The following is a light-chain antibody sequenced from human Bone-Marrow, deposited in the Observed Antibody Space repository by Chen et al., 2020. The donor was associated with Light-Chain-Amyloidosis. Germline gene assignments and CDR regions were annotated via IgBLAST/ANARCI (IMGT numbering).Light chain of an antibody. CDR2: KND. V-gene: IGLV1-47*03. CDR3: AAWDDDVSGLI. J-gene: IGLJ2*01. Sequence: SLMHHPPSTSATPGQTLTISRSGSRSNIGNNFVYWYQQLPGMAPKLLIYKNDQRPSGVPDRFSGSKSGTSASLAISGLWSGDEADYFCAAWDDDVSGLIFGGGTKLGVL. CDR1: RSNIGNNF.